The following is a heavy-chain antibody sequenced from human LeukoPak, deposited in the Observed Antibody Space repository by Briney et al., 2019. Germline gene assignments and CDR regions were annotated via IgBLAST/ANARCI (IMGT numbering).Heavy chain of an antibody. J-gene: IGHJ6*04. CDR2: INHSGST. Sequence: SETLSLTCAVYGGSFSGYYWSWIRQPPGKGLEWIGEINHSGSTNYNPSLKSRVTISVDTSKNQFSLKLSSVTAADTAVYYCAREGVVVPAAPYYYYGMDVWGKGTTVTVFS. CDR1: GGSFSGYY. CDR3: AREGVVVPAAPYYYYGMDV. V-gene: IGHV4-34*01. D-gene: IGHD2-2*01.